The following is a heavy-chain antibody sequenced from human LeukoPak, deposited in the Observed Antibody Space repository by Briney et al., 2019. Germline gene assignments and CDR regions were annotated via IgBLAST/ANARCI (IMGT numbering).Heavy chain of an antibody. Sequence: SETLSLTCTVSGGPISSGDYYWSWIRQPPGKGLEWIGYIYYSGSTYYNPSLKSRVTISVGTSKNQFSLKLSSVTAADTAVYYCARGPSTYYYDSSGYYPYDYWGQGTLVTVSS. J-gene: IGHJ4*02. CDR3: ARGPSTYYYDSSGYYPYDY. CDR1: GGPISSGDYY. D-gene: IGHD3-22*01. V-gene: IGHV4-30-4*01. CDR2: IYYSGST.